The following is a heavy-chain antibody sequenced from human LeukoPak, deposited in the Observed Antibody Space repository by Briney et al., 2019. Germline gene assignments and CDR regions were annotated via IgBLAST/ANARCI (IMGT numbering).Heavy chain of an antibody. V-gene: IGHV3-30*03. CDR2: ISYDGSNK. Sequence: GRSLRLSCAASGFTFSSYGMHWVRQAPGKGLEWVTLISYDGSNKYYADSVKGRFTISRDNSKNTLYLQMNSLRAEDTAVYYCARRAAGLDYWGQGTLVTVSS. D-gene: IGHD6-13*01. CDR1: GFTFSSYG. J-gene: IGHJ4*02. CDR3: ARRAAGLDY.